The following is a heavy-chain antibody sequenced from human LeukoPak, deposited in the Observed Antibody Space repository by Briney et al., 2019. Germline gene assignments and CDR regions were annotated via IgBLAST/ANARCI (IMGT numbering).Heavy chain of an antibody. D-gene: IGHD3-10*01. CDR1: GLSFSTYD. CDR3: AKAQGMVRGVIDAFDI. J-gene: IGHJ3*02. V-gene: IGHV3-48*03. CDR2: IGSSTRTM. Sequence: GGSLRLSCAASGLSFSTYDMTWVRQAPGKGLEWVSYIGSSTRTMYYAESLKGRFIISRDNAKNSLYLQMDSLRAEDTAVYYCAKAQGMVRGVIDAFDIWGQGTMVTVSS.